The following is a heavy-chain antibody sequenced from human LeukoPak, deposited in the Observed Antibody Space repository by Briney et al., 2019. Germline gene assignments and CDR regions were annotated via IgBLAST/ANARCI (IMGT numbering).Heavy chain of an antibody. D-gene: IGHD3-3*01. CDR2: FIPIFGTA. Sequence: SVKVSCKASGYTFTSYDINWVRQATGQGLEWMGGFIPIFGTANYAQKFQGRVTITADESTSTAYMELSSLRSEDTAVYYCARGPYYDFWSGYPFFDYWGQGTLVTVSS. CDR1: GYTFTSYD. CDR3: ARGPYYDFWSGYPFFDY. J-gene: IGHJ4*02. V-gene: IGHV1-69*13.